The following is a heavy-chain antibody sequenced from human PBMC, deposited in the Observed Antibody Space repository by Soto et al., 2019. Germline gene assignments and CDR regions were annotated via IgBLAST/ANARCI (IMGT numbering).Heavy chain of an antibody. D-gene: IGHD4-17*01. CDR3: AKKRPETTVTSPGNYFDY. Sequence: EVQLLESGGGLVQPGGSLRLSCAASGFTFSSYDMTWVRQAPGKGLEWVSSITGSGYTYYADSVKGRFTISRDNSKNTLYLQMNSLRAEDTAVYYCAKKRPETTVTSPGNYFDYWGQGTLVTVSS. CDR1: GFTFSSYD. J-gene: IGHJ4*02. CDR2: ITGSGYT. V-gene: IGHV3-23*01.